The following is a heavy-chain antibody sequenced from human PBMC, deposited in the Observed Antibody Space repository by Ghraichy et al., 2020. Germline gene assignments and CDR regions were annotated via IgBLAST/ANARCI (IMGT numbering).Heavy chain of an antibody. CDR1: GGSFSGYY. J-gene: IGHJ6*02. CDR2: INHSGST. CDR3: ARGGAHTSRFYYYYCGMDV. D-gene: IGHD1-26*01. V-gene: IGHV4-34*01. Sequence: SETLTLTCAVYGGSFSGYYWSWIRQPPGKGLEWIGEINHSGSTNYNPSLKSRVTISVDTSKNQFSLKLSSVTAADTAVYYCARGGAHTSRFYYYYCGMDVWGQGTTVTVSS.